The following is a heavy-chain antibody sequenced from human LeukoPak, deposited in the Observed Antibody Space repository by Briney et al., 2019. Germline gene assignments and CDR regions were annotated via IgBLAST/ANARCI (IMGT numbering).Heavy chain of an antibody. D-gene: IGHD3-10*01. CDR2: ISGSGGST. J-gene: IGHJ4*02. V-gene: IGHV3-23*01. Sequence: GGSLRLSCAASGFTFSSYAMSWVRQAPGRGLEWVSAISGSGGSTYYADSVKGRFTISRDNSKNTLYLQMNSLRAEDTAVYYCAKVSLPGVIPYYFDYWGQGTLVTVSS. CDR3: AKVSLPGVIPYYFDY. CDR1: GFTFSSYA.